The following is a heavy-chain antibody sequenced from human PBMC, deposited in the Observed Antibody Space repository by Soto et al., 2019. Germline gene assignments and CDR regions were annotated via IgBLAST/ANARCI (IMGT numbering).Heavy chain of an antibody. CDR2: ISGSGGST. V-gene: IGHV3-23*01. D-gene: IGHD4-17*01. Sequence: GGSLRLSCAASGFTFSSYAMSWVRQAPGKGLEWVSAISGSGGSTYYADSVKGRFTISRDNSKNTLYLQMNSLRAEDTAVYYCAKDRAYGLDSYYFDYWGQGTLVTVSS. CDR1: GFTFSSYA. J-gene: IGHJ4*02. CDR3: AKDRAYGLDSYYFDY.